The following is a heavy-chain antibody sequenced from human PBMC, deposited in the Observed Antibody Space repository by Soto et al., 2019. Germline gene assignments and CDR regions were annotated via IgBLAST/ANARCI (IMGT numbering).Heavy chain of an antibody. D-gene: IGHD3-3*01. J-gene: IGHJ1*01. CDR3: ARGVRLLEWLLPTFEN. V-gene: IGHV1-3*01. CDR1: GYVFAKYA. CDR2: INAGSGST. Sequence: QVHLVQSGAEVKKPGAAVKISCKASGYVFAKYAIHWVRQAPGQSLEWMGRINAGSGSTKYSQKFQDRVTLTRDTSATTIYMELSSLRSEDTAVFCARGVRLLEWLLPTFENWGQGTLVTVAS.